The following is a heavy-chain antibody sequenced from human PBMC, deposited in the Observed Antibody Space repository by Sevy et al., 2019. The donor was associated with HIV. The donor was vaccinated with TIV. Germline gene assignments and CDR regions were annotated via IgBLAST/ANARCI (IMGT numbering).Heavy chain of an antibody. V-gene: IGHV3-30*03. Sequence: GGSLRLSCAASGFTFSSYDMHWVRQAPGKGLEWVAGISYDGRTKHYVDSLKGRITISRDNAKSTLYLKMSSLRVEDTAVFYCAAVELTLGGDPYEKHQFMDVWGKGTTVTVSS. CDR2: ISYDGRTK. J-gene: IGHJ6*03. CDR3: AAVELTLGGDPYEKHQFMDV. CDR1: GFTFSSYD. D-gene: IGHD3-16*01.